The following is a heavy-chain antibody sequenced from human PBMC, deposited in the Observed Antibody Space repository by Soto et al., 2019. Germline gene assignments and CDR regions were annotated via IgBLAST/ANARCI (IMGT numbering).Heavy chain of an antibody. V-gene: IGHV3-11*01. CDR2: ISSSGSTI. Sequence: NPGGSLRLSCAASGFSFSDYYMSWIRQAPGKGLEWVSYISSSGSTIYYADSVKGRFTISRDNAKNSLYLQMNSLRAEDTAVYYCARARGAYDYIWGSYRGYYFDYWGQGTLVTVSS. J-gene: IGHJ4*02. CDR1: GFSFSDYY. D-gene: IGHD3-16*02. CDR3: ARARGAYDYIWGSYRGYYFDY.